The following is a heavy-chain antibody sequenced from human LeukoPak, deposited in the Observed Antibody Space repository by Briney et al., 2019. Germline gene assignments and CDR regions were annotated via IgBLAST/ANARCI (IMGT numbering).Heavy chain of an antibody. CDR2: VNESGGT. V-gene: IGHV4-34*01. J-gene: IGHJ4*02. CDR1: IDSFSNYH. CDR3: ARSSDPGAAAGNRFDY. D-gene: IGHD6-13*01. Sequence: SETLSLTCAVYIDSFSNYHWNWIRQTPAKGLEWIGEVNESGGTNISPSLRSRVILSVDTSKNQFSLKLSSVTAADTAVYYCARSSDPGAAAGNRFDYWGQGTLVTVSS.